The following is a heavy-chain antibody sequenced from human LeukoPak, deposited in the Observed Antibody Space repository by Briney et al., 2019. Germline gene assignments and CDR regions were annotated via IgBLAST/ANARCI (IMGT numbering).Heavy chain of an antibody. CDR3: AKDRQYCSSTSCYQLLDP. V-gene: IGHV3-30*02. Sequence: GGSLRLSCAAPGFTFSSYGMHWVRQAQGKGLEWVAFIRYDGSNKYYADSVKGRFTISRDNSKNTLYLQMNSLRAEDTAVYYCAKDRQYCSSTSCYQLLDPWGQGTLVTVSS. D-gene: IGHD2-2*01. CDR1: GFTFSSYG. CDR2: IRYDGSNK. J-gene: IGHJ5*02.